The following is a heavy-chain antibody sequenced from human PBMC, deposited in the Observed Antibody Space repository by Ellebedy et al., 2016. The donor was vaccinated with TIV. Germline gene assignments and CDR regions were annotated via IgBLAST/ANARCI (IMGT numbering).Heavy chain of an antibody. CDR3: AKDLGDFWSGIDY. D-gene: IGHD3-3*01. CDR2: ISYDGSNK. V-gene: IGHV3-30*18. Sequence: GESLKISCAASGFTFSSYGMHWVRQAPGKGLEWVAVISYDGSNKYYADSVKGRFTISRDNSKNTLYLQMNSLRAEDTAVYYCAKDLGDFWSGIDYWGQGTLVTVSS. CDR1: GFTFSSYG. J-gene: IGHJ4*02.